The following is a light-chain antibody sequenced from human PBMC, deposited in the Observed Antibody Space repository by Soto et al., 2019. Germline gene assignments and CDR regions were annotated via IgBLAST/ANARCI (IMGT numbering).Light chain of an antibody. CDR3: CSYAGSYTYV. Sequence: QSVLTQPRSVSGSPGQSVNISCTGTSSDVGGYNYVSWYQQHPGKAPKLMIYDVSKRPSVVPDRFSGSKSGNTASLTISGLQAEDEADYYCCSYAGSYTYVFGTGTKLTVL. V-gene: IGLV2-11*01. CDR2: DVS. CDR1: SSDVGGYNY. J-gene: IGLJ1*01.